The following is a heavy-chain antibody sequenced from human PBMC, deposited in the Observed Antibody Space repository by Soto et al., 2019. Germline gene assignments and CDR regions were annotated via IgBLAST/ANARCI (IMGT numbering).Heavy chain of an antibody. Sequence: GGSLRLSCAASGFTFSNFAMCWVRQAPGKGLEWVSALSGSGGHTYYADSVKGRFTISRDNSKNSLYLQMNSLTAEDTAIYYGAKYVDLEFLDYFNFWGQGTLVTVSS. D-gene: IGHD1-1*01. CDR1: GFTFSNFA. J-gene: IGHJ4*02. CDR3: AKYVDLEFLDYFNF. CDR2: LSGSGGHT. V-gene: IGHV3-23*01.